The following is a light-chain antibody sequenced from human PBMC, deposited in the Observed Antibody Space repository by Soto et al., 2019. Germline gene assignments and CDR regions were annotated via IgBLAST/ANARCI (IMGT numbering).Light chain of an antibody. CDR3: QQRYSTPPP. V-gene: IGKV1-39*01. CDR1: QSITSD. CDR2: AAS. Sequence: DIQLTQSPSSLSASVGDRVTITCRASQSITSDLNWYQQKPGKVPKLLIYAASSLQTGVPSRFSGSGSGTDFTLTITSLQPEDFATYYCQQRYSTPPPFGQGTKLDIK. J-gene: IGKJ2*01.